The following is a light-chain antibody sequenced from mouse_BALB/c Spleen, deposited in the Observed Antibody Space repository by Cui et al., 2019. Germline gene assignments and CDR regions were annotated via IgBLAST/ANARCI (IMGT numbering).Light chain of an antibody. CDR1: QSLLNSGNQKNY. Sequence: DIVMTQSPSSLTVTAGEKVTMSCQSSQSLLNSGNQKNYLTWYQQKPGQPPKLLIYWASTRESGVPDRFTGSGSGTDFTLTISSVQAEDLAVYYCQNDYSYPLTFGAGTKLELK. V-gene: IGKV8-19*01. CDR3: QNDYSYPLT. CDR2: WAS. J-gene: IGKJ5*01.